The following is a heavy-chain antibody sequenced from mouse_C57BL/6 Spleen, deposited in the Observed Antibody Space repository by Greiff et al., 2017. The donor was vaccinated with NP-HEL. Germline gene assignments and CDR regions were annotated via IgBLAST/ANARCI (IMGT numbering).Heavy chain of an antibody. J-gene: IGHJ2*01. CDR2: IYPGDGDT. CDR1: GYAFSSYW. CDR3: ARFDYDYDAPFDY. D-gene: IGHD2-4*01. V-gene: IGHV1-80*01. Sequence: QVQLQQSGAELVKPGASVKISCKASGYAFSSYWMNWVKQRPGKGLEWIGQIYPGDGDTNYNGKFKGKATLTADKSSSTAYMQLSSLTSEDSAVYFCARFDYDYDAPFDYWGQGTTLTVSS.